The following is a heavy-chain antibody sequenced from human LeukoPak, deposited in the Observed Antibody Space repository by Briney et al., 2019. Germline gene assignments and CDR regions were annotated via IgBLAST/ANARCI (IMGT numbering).Heavy chain of an antibody. CDR2: ISYDGSNK. V-gene: IGHV3-30-3*01. D-gene: IGHD6-13*01. CDR3: ARVPRSSSWYHYYYYYMDV. J-gene: IGHJ6*03. Sequence: PGGSLRLSCAASGFTFSSYAMHWVRQAPGKGLEWVAVISYDGSNKYYADSVKGRFTISRDNSKNTLYLQMNSLRAEDTAVYYCARVPRSSSWYHYYYYYMDVWGKGTTVTVSS. CDR1: GFTFSSYA.